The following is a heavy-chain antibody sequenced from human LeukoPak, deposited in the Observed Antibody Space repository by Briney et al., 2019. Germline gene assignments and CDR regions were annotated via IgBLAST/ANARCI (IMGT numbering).Heavy chain of an antibody. D-gene: IGHD3-22*01. V-gene: IGHV4-59*01. CDR2: IYYSGST. CDR1: GGSISSYY. Sequence: SETLSLTCTVSGGSISSYYWSCIRQPPGKGLEWIGYIYYSGSTNYNPSLKSRVTISVDTSKNQFSLKLSSVTAADTAVYYCARVKRYYDSSSFLDYWGQGTLVTVSS. J-gene: IGHJ4*02. CDR3: ARVKRYYDSSSFLDY.